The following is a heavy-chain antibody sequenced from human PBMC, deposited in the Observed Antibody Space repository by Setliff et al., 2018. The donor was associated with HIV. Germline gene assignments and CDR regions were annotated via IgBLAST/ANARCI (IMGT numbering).Heavy chain of an antibody. CDR2: VSHSGST. V-gene: IGHV4-4*02. CDR1: GVSISNGLW. J-gene: IGHJ4*02. CDR3: ARDQRLSY. Sequence: LSLTCVVSGVSISNGLWWTWVRQLPGKGLEWIGEVSHSGSTNYNPSLKSRVAISVDKSKNQFSLELNSVTAADTAVYYCARDQRLSYWGQGTLVTVS.